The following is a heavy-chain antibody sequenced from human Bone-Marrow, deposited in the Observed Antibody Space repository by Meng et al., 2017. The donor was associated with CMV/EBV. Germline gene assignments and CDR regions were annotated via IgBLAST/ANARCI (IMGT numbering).Heavy chain of an antibody. CDR3: ARDQDCSSASCYLVWAFDI. D-gene: IGHD2-2*01. V-gene: IGHV3-21*01. J-gene: IGHJ3*02. CDR1: GFTFSSYS. Sequence: GESLKISCAASGFTFSSYSMNWVRQAPGKGLEWVSSISSSTTYIYYADSVKGRFTISRDNAKTSLYLQMNSLRAEDTAVYYCARDQDCSSASCYLVWAFDIWGQGTMVTVSS. CDR2: ISSSTTYI.